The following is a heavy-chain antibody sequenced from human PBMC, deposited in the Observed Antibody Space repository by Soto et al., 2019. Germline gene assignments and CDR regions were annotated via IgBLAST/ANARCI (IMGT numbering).Heavy chain of an antibody. CDR3: AQDWYKYGEFDY. CDR1: GFTFSSYG. Sequence: GGSLRLSCAASGFTFSSYGMHWVRQAPGKGLEWVAVISYDGSKKYYADSVKGRFTISRDNSKKTLYLQMNSLKVEDTAVYYCAQDWYKYGEFDYWGQGNLVTVSS. CDR2: ISYDGSKK. D-gene: IGHD1-1*01. J-gene: IGHJ4*02. V-gene: IGHV3-30*18.